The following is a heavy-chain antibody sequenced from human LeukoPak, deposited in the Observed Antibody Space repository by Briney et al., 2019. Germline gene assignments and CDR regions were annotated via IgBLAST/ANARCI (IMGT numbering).Heavy chain of an antibody. V-gene: IGHV3-21*01. CDR1: GFTFSSFT. D-gene: IGHD6-19*01. Sequence: GGSLRLSCTVSGFTFSSFTMNWVRQGPGKGLEWVASISNSGDYISYADSLKGRFTISRDNAKNSLFLQMSSLRAEDTAVYYCAREMYAGWYLAFDIWGQGTMVTVSS. J-gene: IGHJ3*02. CDR2: ISNSGDYI. CDR3: AREMYAGWYLAFDI.